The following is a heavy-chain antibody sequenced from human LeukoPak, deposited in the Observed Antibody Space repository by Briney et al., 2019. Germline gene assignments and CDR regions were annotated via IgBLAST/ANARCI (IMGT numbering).Heavy chain of an antibody. CDR1: GYTFTSYG. J-gene: IGHJ6*02. Sequence: ASVTVSCKASGYTFTSYGISWVRQAPGQGLEWMGWISAYNGNTNYAQKLQGRVTMTTDTSTSTAYMELRSLRSDDTAVYYCARERDVLRYFDWRHPGYYYGMDVWGQGTTVTVSS. CDR2: ISAYNGNT. CDR3: ARERDVLRYFDWRHPGYYYGMDV. D-gene: IGHD3-9*01. V-gene: IGHV1-18*01.